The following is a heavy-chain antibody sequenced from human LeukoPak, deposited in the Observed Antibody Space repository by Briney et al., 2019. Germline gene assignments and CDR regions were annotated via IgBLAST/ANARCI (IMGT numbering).Heavy chain of an antibody. Sequence: PGGSLRLSCAASGFTFSSYSMNWVRPAPGKGLEWVSSISSSSSYIYYADSVKGRFTISRDNAKNSLYLQMNSLRAEDTAVYYCARDAYMVRGVIGSPDYWGQGTLVTVSS. CDR3: ARDAYMVRGVIGSPDY. D-gene: IGHD3-10*01. CDR1: GFTFSSYS. CDR2: ISSSSSYI. V-gene: IGHV3-21*01. J-gene: IGHJ4*02.